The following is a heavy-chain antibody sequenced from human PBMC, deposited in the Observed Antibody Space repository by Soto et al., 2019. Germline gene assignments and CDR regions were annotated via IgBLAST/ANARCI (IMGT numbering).Heavy chain of an antibody. CDR1: GGALSGYP. D-gene: IGHD3-16*01. J-gene: IGHJ4*02. V-gene: IGHV1-69*01. CDR3: ARGRGRVGGFFEY. Sequence: QVQLVQSGAEVKKPGSSVKVSCRASGGALSGYPVIWVRQAPGQGLEWMGGIIPILPTAKSAQKFQSRVTITADDSTSTAYMELSSLRSEDTAVYYCARGRGRVGGFFEYWGQGTLVTVSS. CDR2: IIPILPTA.